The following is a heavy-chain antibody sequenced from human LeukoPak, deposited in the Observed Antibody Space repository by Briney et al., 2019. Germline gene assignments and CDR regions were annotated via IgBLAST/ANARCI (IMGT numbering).Heavy chain of an antibody. Sequence: SETRSFAGTVSADSLSSGGHYWSGSRQFPGRGLEAIRFTQHSGTSRNNPSLKDRVATSVDTARKQFALKLSSVTAADTTMYYCARGGNRFGGFYFDYWGQGIEVIVSA. CDR2: TQHSGTS. CDR1: ADSLSSGGHY. J-gene: IGHJ4*02. V-gene: IGHV4-31*03. D-gene: IGHD6-25*01. CDR3: ARGGNRFGGFYFDY.